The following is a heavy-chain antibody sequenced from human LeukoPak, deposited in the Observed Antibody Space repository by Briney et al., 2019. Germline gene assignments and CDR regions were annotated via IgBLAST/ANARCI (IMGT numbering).Heavy chain of an antibody. CDR2: IYYSGST. V-gene: IGHV4-59*01. CDR3: ARSGLDSRYYFGMDV. Sequence: SETLSLTCTVSGGSISSYYWSWIRQPPGGGLEWIGYIYYSGSTNYNPSLKRRVTISLDTSKSQFSLKLRSVTAADTAVYYCARSGLDSRYYFGMDVWGQGTTVTISS. CDR1: GGSISSYY. J-gene: IGHJ6*02. D-gene: IGHD5-12*01.